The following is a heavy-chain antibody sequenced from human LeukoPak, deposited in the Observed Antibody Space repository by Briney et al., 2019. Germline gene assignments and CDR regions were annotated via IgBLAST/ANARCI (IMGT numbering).Heavy chain of an antibody. CDR3: TRPFPGDYGDY. V-gene: IGHV3-73*01. D-gene: IGHD4-17*01. CDR2: IRSKANSYAT. CDR1: GFTFSGSA. Sequence: PGGSLRLSCAASGFTFSGSAMHWVRQASGKGLEWVGRIRSKANSYATAYAASVKGRFTISRDDSKNTAYLQMNSLKTEDTAVYYCTRPFPGDYGDYWGQGTLVTVSS. J-gene: IGHJ4*02.